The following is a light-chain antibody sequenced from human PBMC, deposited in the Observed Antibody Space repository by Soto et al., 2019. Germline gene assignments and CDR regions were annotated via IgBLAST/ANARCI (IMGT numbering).Light chain of an antibody. CDR2: AAS. CDR1: QGISSY. V-gene: IGKV1-9*01. CDR3: QQLNSYPIT. Sequence: DIQLTQSTSFLSASVGDRVTITCRASQGISSYLAWYQQKPGKAPKLLIYAASTLQSGVPSRFSGSGSGTEFTLTISSLQPEDFATYYSQQLNSYPITFGQGTRLEIK. J-gene: IGKJ5*01.